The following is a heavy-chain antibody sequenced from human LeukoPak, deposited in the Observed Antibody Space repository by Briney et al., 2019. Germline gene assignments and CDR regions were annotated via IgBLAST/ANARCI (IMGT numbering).Heavy chain of an antibody. CDR2: IKSDGSIT. Sequence: GGSLRLSCAASGFTFSTFWMHWVRQAPGKGLVWVSGIKSDGSITTYADSVKGRFTISRDNSKNTLYLQMNSLRAEDTAVYYCARYTHSSGFDYWGQGTLVTVSS. J-gene: IGHJ4*02. D-gene: IGHD6-19*01. CDR3: ARYTHSSGFDY. V-gene: IGHV3-74*03. CDR1: GFTFSTFW.